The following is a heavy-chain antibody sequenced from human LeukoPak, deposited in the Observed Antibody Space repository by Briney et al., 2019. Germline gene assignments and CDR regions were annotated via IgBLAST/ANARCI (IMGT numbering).Heavy chain of an antibody. CDR1: GYTFTSYG. V-gene: IGHV1-18*01. D-gene: IGHD3-3*01. Sequence: ASVKVSCKASGYTFTSYGISWVRQAPGQGLEWMGWISAYNGNTNYAQKLQGRVTMTTDTSTSTAYMELRSLRSDDTAVYYCARVRTDFWSGYYVDYWGQGTLVTVSS. J-gene: IGHJ4*02. CDR3: ARVRTDFWSGYYVDY. CDR2: ISAYNGNT.